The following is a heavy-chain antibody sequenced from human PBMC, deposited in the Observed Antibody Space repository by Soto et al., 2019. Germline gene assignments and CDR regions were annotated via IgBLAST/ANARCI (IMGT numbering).Heavy chain of an antibody. CDR1: GGTFSSYA. V-gene: IGHV1-69*01. CDR3: ARAGDYYDSSGYYYFDY. CDR2: IIPIFGTA. D-gene: IGHD3-22*01. Sequence: QVQLVQSGAEVKKPGSSVKVSCKASGGTFSSYAISWVRQAPGQGLEWMGGIIPIFGTANCAQKFQGRVTITADESTSTAYMELSSLGSEDTAVYYCARAGDYYDSSGYYYFDYWGQGTLVTVSS. J-gene: IGHJ4*02.